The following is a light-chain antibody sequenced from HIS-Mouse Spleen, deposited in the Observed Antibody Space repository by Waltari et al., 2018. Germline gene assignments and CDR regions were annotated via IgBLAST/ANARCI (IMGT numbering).Light chain of an antibody. Sequence: SYELTQPPPVSVSPGQTARSTCCGDALAKKYAYWYQQKSGQAPVLVIYEDSKRPSGIPERFSGSSSGTMATLTISGAQVEDEADYYCYSTDSSGNHRVFGGGTKLTVL. CDR2: EDS. CDR1: ALAKKY. V-gene: IGLV3-10*01. J-gene: IGLJ2*01. CDR3: YSTDSSGNHRV.